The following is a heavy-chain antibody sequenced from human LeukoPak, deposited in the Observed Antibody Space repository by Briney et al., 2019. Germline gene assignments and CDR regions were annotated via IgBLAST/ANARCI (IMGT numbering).Heavy chain of an antibody. CDR1: GFSFSSYW. Sequence: GGSLRLSCAASGFSFSSYWMSWVRQAPGKGLEWVADIKQDGSEKYYVDSVKGRFTISRDNAKKSLYLQMNSLRVEDTAVYYCAAVFLVSYDSSGYYCFDYWGRGTLVTVSS. D-gene: IGHD3-22*01. V-gene: IGHV3-7*01. CDR2: IKQDGSEK. CDR3: AAVFLVSYDSSGYYCFDY. J-gene: IGHJ4*02.